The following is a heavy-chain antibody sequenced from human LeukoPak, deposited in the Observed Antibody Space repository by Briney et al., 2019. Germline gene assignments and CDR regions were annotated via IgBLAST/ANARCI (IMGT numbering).Heavy chain of an antibody. CDR3: ARAIAARPPGY. CDR1: GGSFSGYY. D-gene: IGHD6-6*01. CDR2: INHSGST. Sequence: SETLSLTCAVYGGSFSGYYWSWIRQPPGKGLEWIGEINHSGSTNYNPSLKSRVTISVDTSKNQFSLKLSSVTAADTAVYYCARAIAARPPGYWGQRTLVTVSS. V-gene: IGHV4-34*01. J-gene: IGHJ4*02.